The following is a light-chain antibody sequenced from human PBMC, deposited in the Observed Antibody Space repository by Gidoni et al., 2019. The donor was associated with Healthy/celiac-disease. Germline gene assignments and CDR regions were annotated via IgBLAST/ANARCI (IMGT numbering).Light chain of an antibody. CDR2: GAS. CDR1: QGINNY. Sequence: IQMTPTPYSLSASVGDRVTLTCRASQGINNYLAWYQHKPGKVPKLLIYGASTLQTGVPSQFSGSGPGTDFTLTINGLQPEDVATYYCQKCNRSPRTFGQGTKVEIK. CDR3: QKCNRSPRT. J-gene: IGKJ1*01. V-gene: IGKV1-27*01.